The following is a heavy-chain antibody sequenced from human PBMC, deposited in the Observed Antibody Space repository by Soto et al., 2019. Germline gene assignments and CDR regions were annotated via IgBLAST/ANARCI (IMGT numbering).Heavy chain of an antibody. J-gene: IGHJ6*02. CDR2: INPKSGGT. CDR3: ARGDSTDCSNGVCSFFYNHDMDV. CDR1: GYTFTSYG. Sequence: ASVKVSCTASGYTFTSYGISWVRQAPGQGLEWLGRINPKSGGTSTAQKFQGWVTMTTDTSISTASMELTRLTSDDTAIYYCARGDSTDCSNGVCSFFYNHDMDVWGQGTTVTVSS. D-gene: IGHD2-8*01. V-gene: IGHV1-2*04.